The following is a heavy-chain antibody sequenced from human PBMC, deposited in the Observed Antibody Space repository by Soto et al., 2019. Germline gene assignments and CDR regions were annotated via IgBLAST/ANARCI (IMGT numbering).Heavy chain of an antibody. J-gene: IGHJ4*02. V-gene: IGHV3-30-3*01. CDR3: ARGAGGAVAGKWDY. Sequence: QVQLVESGGGVVQPGRSLRLSCAASGFAFSSYAMHWVRQAPGKGLEWVAVISYDGSNKYYADSVKGRFTISRDNSKNTLYLQMNSLRAEDTAVYYCARGAGGAVAGKWDYWGQGTLVTVSS. D-gene: IGHD6-19*01. CDR2: ISYDGSNK. CDR1: GFAFSSYA.